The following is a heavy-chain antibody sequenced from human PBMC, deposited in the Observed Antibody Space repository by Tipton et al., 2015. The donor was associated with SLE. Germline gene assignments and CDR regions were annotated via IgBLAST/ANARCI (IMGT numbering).Heavy chain of an antibody. CDR1: GFTFSSYE. D-gene: IGHD3-22*01. CDR3: ARDRESMIVVGHAFDI. J-gene: IGHJ3*02. V-gene: IGHV3-48*03. Sequence: SLRLSCAASGFTFSSYEMNWVRQAPGKGLEWVSYISSSGSTIYYADSVKGRFTISRGNAKNTLHLQMNSLRAEDTAVYYCARDRESMIVVGHAFDIWGQGTMGTASS. CDR2: ISSSGSTI.